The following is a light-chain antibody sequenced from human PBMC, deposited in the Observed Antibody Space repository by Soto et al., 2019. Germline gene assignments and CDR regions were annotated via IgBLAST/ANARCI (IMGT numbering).Light chain of an antibody. V-gene: IGKV3-20*01. CDR3: HQYDNAPQT. CDR2: GAY. Sequence: EIVLMQSPGTLSLSPGERATLSCRASQTLRRTYIAWYQQKHGQAPRVLIYGAYKRATGIPDRFSGSGSGTDFSLTISRLEPEDFAVYYCHQYDNAPQTYGQGTKVEIK. CDR1: QTLRRTY. J-gene: IGKJ2*01.